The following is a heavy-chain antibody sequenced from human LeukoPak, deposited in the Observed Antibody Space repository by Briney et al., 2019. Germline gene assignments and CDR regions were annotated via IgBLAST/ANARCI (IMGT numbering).Heavy chain of an antibody. CDR3: ARATREQWLALRDDFDY. Sequence: GGSLRLSCAASGFTFSSYSMNWVRQAPGKGLEWVSSISSSSSYIYYADSVKGRFTISRDNAKNSLYLQMNSLRAEDTAVYYCARATREQWLALRDDFDYWGQGTLVTVSS. V-gene: IGHV3-21*01. J-gene: IGHJ4*02. CDR2: ISSSSSYI. D-gene: IGHD6-19*01. CDR1: GFTFSSYS.